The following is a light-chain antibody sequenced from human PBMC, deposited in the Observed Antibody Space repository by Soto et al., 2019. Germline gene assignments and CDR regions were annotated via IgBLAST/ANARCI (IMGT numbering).Light chain of an antibody. J-gene: IGKJ3*01. CDR3: HDYGKVPEIFT. Sequence: ETVLTQSPGTLSLSPGERATLSCRASQSVSDSYLAWYQQKPGQAPRLLIYGASSRATGIPDKFIGSGSGSDFALTISRLETEDSAVYYCHDYGKVPEIFTFGPGIKVDIK. CDR1: QSVSDSY. V-gene: IGKV3-20*01. CDR2: GAS.